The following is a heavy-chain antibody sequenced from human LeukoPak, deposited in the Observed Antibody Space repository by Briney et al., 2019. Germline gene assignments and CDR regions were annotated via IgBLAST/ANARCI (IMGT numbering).Heavy chain of an antibody. Sequence: GGSLRLSCAASGFTFSSYAMSWVRQAPGKGLEWVSAISGSGGSTYYADSVKGRFTISRDNSKNTLYLQMNSLRAEDTAVYYCAKVDLYYYDSSGYYPSFPFDYWGQGTLVTVSS. V-gene: IGHV3-23*01. CDR1: GFTFSSYA. CDR2: ISGSGGST. J-gene: IGHJ4*02. CDR3: AKVDLYYYDSSGYYPSFPFDY. D-gene: IGHD3-22*01.